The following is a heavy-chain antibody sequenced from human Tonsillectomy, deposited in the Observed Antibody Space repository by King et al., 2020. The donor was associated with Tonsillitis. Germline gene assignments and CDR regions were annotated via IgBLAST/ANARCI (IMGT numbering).Heavy chain of an antibody. CDR2: IYYSGST. CDR1: GGSISSSSYY. Sequence: LQLQESGPGLVKPSETLSLTCTVSGGSISSSSYYWGWIRQPPGKGLEWIGSIYYSGSTYYNPSLKSRVTISVDSSKNQFSLKLSSVTAADTAVYYCARVYGGVYFYYGMDVWGQGTTVTVSS. J-gene: IGHJ6*02. V-gene: IGHV4-39*01. D-gene: IGHD1-26*01. CDR3: ARVYGGVYFYYGMDV.